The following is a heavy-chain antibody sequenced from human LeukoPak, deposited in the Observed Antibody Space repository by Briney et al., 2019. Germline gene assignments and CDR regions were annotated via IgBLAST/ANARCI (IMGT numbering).Heavy chain of an antibody. Sequence: GGSLRLSCVASGLNFDDSAMHWVRQAPGKGLEWVSLISADGGNTFSADSVKGRFSISRDNSKNSLYLQMNSLRSEDIAMYYCAKESGKFDYWGQGTLVAVSS. CDR1: GLNFDDSA. V-gene: IGHV3-43*02. CDR3: AKESGKFDY. J-gene: IGHJ4*02. CDR2: ISADGGNT.